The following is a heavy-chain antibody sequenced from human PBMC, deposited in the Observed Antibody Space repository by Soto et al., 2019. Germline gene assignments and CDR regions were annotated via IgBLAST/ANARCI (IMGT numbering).Heavy chain of an antibody. D-gene: IGHD5-18*01. CDR1: GGTFSSYA. CDR2: IIPIFGTA. J-gene: IGHJ4*02. V-gene: IGHV1-69*01. Sequence: SVKVSCKASGGTFSSYAISWVRQAPGQGLEWMGGIIPIFGTANYAQKFQGRVTITADESTSTAYMELSSLRSEDTAVYYCASSNTAMVTDFDYWGQGTLVTVSS. CDR3: ASSNTAMVTDFDY.